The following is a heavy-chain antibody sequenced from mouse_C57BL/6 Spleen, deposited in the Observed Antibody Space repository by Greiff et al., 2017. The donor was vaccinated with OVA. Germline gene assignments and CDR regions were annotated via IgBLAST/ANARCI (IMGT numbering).Heavy chain of an antibody. CDR3: ARRIYYYGSSYAMDY. D-gene: IGHD1-1*01. V-gene: IGHV1-76*01. Sequence: VQLQQSGAELVRPGASVKLSCKASGYTFTDYYINWVKQRPGQGLEWIARIYPGSGNTYYNEKFKGKATLTAEKSSSTAYMQLSSLTSEDSAVYFCARRIYYYGSSYAMDYWGQGTSVTVSS. CDR1: GYTFTDYY. CDR2: IYPGSGNT. J-gene: IGHJ4*01.